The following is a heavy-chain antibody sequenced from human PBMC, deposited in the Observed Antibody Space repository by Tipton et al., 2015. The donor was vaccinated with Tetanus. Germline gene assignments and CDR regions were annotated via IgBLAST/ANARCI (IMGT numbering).Heavy chain of an antibody. J-gene: IGHJ4*02. V-gene: IGHV3-23*01. CDR3: ARDPRTTVVPYFDY. CDR2: ISGSGGST. CDR1: GFTFSSYA. D-gene: IGHD4-23*01. Sequence: GSLRLSCAASGFTFSSYAMSWVRQAPGKGLEWVSAISGSGGSTYYADSVKGRFTISRDNSKNALYLQMNSLRAEDTAVYYCARDPRTTVVPYFDYWGQGTLVTVSS.